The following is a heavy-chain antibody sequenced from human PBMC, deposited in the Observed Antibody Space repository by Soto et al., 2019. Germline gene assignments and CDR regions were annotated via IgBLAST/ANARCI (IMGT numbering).Heavy chain of an antibody. J-gene: IGHJ4*02. CDR2: IYYSGNT. Sequence: SETLSLTCAVSGYSISSSNWWGWIRQPPGRGPEWIGSIYYSGNTYYKPSLKSRVSISIDTSRNQFSLKLTSVTAADTGVHYCASSSPFHYWGPGILVTVS. CDR1: GYSISSSNW. V-gene: IGHV4-38-2*01. CDR3: ASSSPFHY. D-gene: IGHD6-6*01.